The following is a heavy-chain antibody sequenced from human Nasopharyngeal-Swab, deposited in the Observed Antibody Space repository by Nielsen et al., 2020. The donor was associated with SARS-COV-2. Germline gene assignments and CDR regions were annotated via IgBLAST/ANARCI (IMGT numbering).Heavy chain of an antibody. Sequence: GESLKISCAASGFTFSSYAMSWVRQAPGKGLEWVSAISGSGGSTYYADSVKGRFTISRDNSKNTLYLQMNSLRAEDTAVYYCARDYLEAAGRGFDIWGQGTMVTVSS. CDR1: GFTFSSYA. V-gene: IGHV3-23*01. CDR2: ISGSGGST. J-gene: IGHJ3*02. CDR3: ARDYLEAAGRGFDI. D-gene: IGHD6-13*01.